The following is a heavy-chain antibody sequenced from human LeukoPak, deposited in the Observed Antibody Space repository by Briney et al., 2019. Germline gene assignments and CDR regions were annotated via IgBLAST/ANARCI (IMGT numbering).Heavy chain of an antibody. CDR3: ARSRSYLDAFDI. CDR2: ISAYNGNT. CDR1: GYTFTSYG. J-gene: IGHJ3*02. Sequence: ASVKVSCEASGYTFTSYGISWVRQAPGQGLEWMGWISAYNGNTNYAQKLQGRVTMTTDTSTSTAYMELRSLRSDDTAVYYCARSRSYLDAFDIWGQGTMVTVSS. D-gene: IGHD3-16*02. V-gene: IGHV1-18*01.